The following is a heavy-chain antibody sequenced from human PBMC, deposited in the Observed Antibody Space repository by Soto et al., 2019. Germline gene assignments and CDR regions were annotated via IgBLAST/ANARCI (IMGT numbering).Heavy chain of an antibody. Sequence: GASVKVSCKASGGTFSSYAISWVRQAPGQGLEWMGGIIPIFGAANYAQKFQGRVTITADESKNTLYLQMNSLRAEDTAVYYCARALGLITIFGVANYYYYGMDVWGQGTTVTVSS. CDR1: GGTFSSYA. CDR3: ARALGLITIFGVANYYYYGMDV. CDR2: IIPIFGAA. V-gene: IGHV1-69*13. D-gene: IGHD3-3*01. J-gene: IGHJ6*02.